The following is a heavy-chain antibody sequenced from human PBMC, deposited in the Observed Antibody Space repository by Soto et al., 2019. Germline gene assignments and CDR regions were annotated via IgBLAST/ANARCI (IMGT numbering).Heavy chain of an antibody. CDR2: IWYDGSNK. CDR3: AREPSRDCTNGVCYYYYMDV. V-gene: IGHV3-33*01. CDR1: GFTFSSYG. Sequence: GGSLRLSCAASGFTFSSYGMHWVRQAPGKGLEWVAVIWYDGSNKYYADSVKGRFTISRDNSKNTLYLQMNSLRAEDTAVYYCAREPSRDCTNGVCYYYYMDVWGKGTTVTVSS. J-gene: IGHJ6*03. D-gene: IGHD2-8*01.